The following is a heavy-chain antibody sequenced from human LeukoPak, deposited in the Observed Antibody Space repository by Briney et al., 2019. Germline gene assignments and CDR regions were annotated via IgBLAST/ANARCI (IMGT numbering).Heavy chain of an antibody. J-gene: IGHJ3*02. Sequence: GGSLRLSCAASGFTFSSYGMSWVRQAPGKGLEWVSVIYSGGSTYYADSVKGRFTISRDNSKNTLYLQMNSLRAEDTAVYYCARDRRRVLDAFDIWGQGTMVTVSS. CDR2: IYSGGST. V-gene: IGHV3-66*01. CDR1: GFTFSSYG. D-gene: IGHD6-6*01. CDR3: ARDRRRVLDAFDI.